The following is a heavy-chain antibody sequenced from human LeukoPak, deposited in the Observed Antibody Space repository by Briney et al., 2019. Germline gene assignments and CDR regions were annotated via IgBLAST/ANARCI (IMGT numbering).Heavy chain of an antibody. Sequence: PGGSLRLSCAASGFTFSSYAMSWVRQAPGKGLEWVSSISSSSSYIYYADSVKGRFTIARDNAKKSLYLQMNSLRAEDTAVYYCASPYNSRWYELCYWGQGTLVTVSS. D-gene: IGHD6-13*01. CDR3: ASPYNSRWYELCY. CDR1: GFTFSSYA. J-gene: IGHJ4*02. V-gene: IGHV3-21*01. CDR2: ISSSSSYI.